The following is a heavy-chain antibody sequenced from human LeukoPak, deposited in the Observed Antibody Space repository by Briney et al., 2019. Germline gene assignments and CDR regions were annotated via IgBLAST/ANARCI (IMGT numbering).Heavy chain of an antibody. D-gene: IGHD5-18*01. CDR1: GFTFSNYA. CDR3: ARDRRGYSYGSSFDY. Sequence: TGGSLRLSCAASGFTFSNYAIHWVRQAPDSVKGRFTISRDNSKNTLYLQMNSLRAEDTAVYYCARDRRGYSYGSSFDYWGQGTLVTVSS. V-gene: IGHV3-30*01. J-gene: IGHJ4*02.